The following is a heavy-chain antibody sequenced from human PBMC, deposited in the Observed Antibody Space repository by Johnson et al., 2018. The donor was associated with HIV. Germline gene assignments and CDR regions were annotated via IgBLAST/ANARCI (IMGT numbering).Heavy chain of an antibody. J-gene: IGHJ3*02. CDR3: ARVPSRSSWYTAFDI. CDR1: GFTFNTYA. Sequence: QVQLVESGGGVVQPGRSLRLSCAASGFTFNTYAMHWVRQAPGKGLEWVAVISDDGNNQYYEHSVKGRFTVSRDNSKNTLYLQMNSLRADDTAVYYCARVPSRSSWYTAFDIWGQGTTVTVSS. D-gene: IGHD6-13*01. CDR2: ISDDGNNQ. V-gene: IGHV3-30*04.